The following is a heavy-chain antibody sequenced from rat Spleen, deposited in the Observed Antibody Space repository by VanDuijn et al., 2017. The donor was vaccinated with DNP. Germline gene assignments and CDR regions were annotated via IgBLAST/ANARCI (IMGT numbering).Heavy chain of an antibody. J-gene: IGHJ2*01. CDR3: ARGGRSYFDY. Sequence: EVQLVESGGDLVQPGRSLKLSCVAFGFTFSDYNMAWVRQAPKKGLEWVATISPSAVNTYYRDSVKGRFTISRDNARSNLYLQMNSLRSEDTATYYCARGGRSYFDYWGQGVMVTVSS. CDR2: ISPSAVNT. D-gene: IGHD1-11*01. CDR1: GFTFSDYN. V-gene: IGHV5-25*01.